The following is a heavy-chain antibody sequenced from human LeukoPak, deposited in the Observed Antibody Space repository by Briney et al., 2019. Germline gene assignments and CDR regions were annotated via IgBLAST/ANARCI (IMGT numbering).Heavy chain of an antibody. CDR3: ARGRYFDWLPDY. D-gene: IGHD3-9*01. CDR2: IYYSGST. V-gene: IGHV4-59*01. Sequence: SETLSLTCTVSGGSIRSYYWSWIRQPPGKGLEWIGYIYYSGSTNYNPSLKSRVTISVDTSKNQFSLKLSSVTAADTAVYYCARGRYFDWLPDYWGQGTLVTVSS. J-gene: IGHJ4*02. CDR1: GGSIRSYY.